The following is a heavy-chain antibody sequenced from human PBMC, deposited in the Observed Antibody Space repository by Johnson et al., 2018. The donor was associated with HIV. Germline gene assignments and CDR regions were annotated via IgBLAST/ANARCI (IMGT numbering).Heavy chain of an antibody. CDR3: ARDEAAVRMVANDAFDI. CDR1: GFTFSSYA. CDR2: ISYDGSNK. D-gene: IGHD6-13*01. Sequence: QVQLVESGGGVVQPGRSLRLSCAASGFTFSSYAMHWVRQAPGKGLEWVAVISYDGSNKYYADSVKGRFTISRDSSKDTLYLQMNSLRAEDTAVYYCARDEAAVRMVANDAFDIWGQGTMVTVSS. J-gene: IGHJ3*02. V-gene: IGHV3-30*04.